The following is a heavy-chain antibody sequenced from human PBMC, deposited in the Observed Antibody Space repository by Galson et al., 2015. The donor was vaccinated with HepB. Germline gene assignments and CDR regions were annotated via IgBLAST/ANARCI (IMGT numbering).Heavy chain of an antibody. J-gene: IGHJ4*02. D-gene: IGHD3-9*01. CDR1: GYTFTSYA. Sequence: SVKVSCKASGYTFTSYAMHWVRQAPGQRLEWMGWINAGNGNTKYSQKFQGRVTITRDTSASTAYMELSSLRSEDTAVYYCARVPYDILTGEETSFDYWGQGTLVTVSS. CDR2: INAGNGNT. V-gene: IGHV1-3*01. CDR3: ARVPYDILTGEETSFDY.